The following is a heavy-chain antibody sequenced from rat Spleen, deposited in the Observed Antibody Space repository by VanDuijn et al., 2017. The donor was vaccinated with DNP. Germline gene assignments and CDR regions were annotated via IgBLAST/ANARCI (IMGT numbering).Heavy chain of an antibody. J-gene: IGHJ2*01. V-gene: IGHV4-2*01. CDR1: GFTFSDYY. CDR3: TRGPNYGGYSDFFDY. D-gene: IGHD1-11*01. Sequence: EVQLVESGGGPVQPGRSMKLSCAASGFTFSDYYMAWVRQAPGTGLEWIGDIHTYSTKINYCPSLKDKFTVSRDTAQSTLYLQVSRLGSEDTGIYYCTRGPNYGGYSDFFDYWGQGVLVTVSS. CDR2: IHTYSTKI.